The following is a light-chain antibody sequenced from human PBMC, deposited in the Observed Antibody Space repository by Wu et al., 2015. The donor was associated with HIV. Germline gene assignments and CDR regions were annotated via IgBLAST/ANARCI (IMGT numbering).Light chain of an antibody. CDR1: QDVGSN. CDR3: QQYNSLWT. CDR2: ASS. J-gene: IGKJ1*01. Sequence: MSQSPATLSAFPGQRVTLSCRTSQDVGSNLAWYQHRPGRTPRLLIFASSTRVTGIPSRFSGSGSGTEFTLTINSLESEDFAIYYCQQYNSLWTFGPGT. V-gene: IGKV3-15*01.